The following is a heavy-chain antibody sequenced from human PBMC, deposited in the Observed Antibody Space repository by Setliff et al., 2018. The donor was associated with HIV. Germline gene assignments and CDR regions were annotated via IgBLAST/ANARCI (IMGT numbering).Heavy chain of an antibody. CDR2: IYYTGNT. CDR3: ARQQGDSRGFYPHFDY. Sequence: PSETLSLTCTVSGVSVSGTAYYWACIRQPPGRGLEWIGNIYYTGNTNYNSALKSRSSMSMVASKKQISLKLSAVSAADTAVYYCARQQGDSRGFYPHFDYWGQGRLVTVSS. D-gene: IGHD3-3*01. V-gene: IGHV4-39*01. J-gene: IGHJ4*02. CDR1: GVSVSGTAYY.